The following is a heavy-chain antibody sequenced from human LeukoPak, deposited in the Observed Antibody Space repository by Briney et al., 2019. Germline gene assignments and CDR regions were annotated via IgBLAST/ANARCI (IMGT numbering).Heavy chain of an antibody. J-gene: IGHJ4*02. CDR1: GGSISSYY. CDR3: ARDSGPILTGYYCYFDY. V-gene: IGHV4-4*07. CDR2: IYTSGIT. Sequence: SETLSLTCTVSGGSISSYYWSWIRQPPGKGLEWIGRIYTSGITNYNPSLKSRVTMSVDTSKNQFSLKLTSLTAADTAVYYCARDSGPILTGYYCYFDYWGQGTLVTVSS. D-gene: IGHD3-9*01.